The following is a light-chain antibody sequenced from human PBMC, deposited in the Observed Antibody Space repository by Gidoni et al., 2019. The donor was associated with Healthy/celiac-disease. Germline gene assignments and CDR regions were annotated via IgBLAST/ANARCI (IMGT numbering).Light chain of an antibody. CDR1: QSISNY. J-gene: IGKJ1*01. CDR2: AAS. CDR3: QQSYSTPPT. Sequence: DIQMTQSPSSLSASVGDRVTVTYRASQSISNYLNWYQQKPGKAPKLLIYAASSLQSGVPSRFSGSGSGTDFTLTISSLQPEDFATYYCQQSYSTPPTFGQGTKVEIK. V-gene: IGKV1-39*01.